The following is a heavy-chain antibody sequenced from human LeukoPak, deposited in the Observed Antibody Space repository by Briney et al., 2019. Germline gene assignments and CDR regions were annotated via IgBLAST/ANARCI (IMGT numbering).Heavy chain of an antibody. CDR2: FDPEDGET. J-gene: IGHJ5*02. CDR3: ASRVYYDSSGYYYGWFDP. D-gene: IGHD3-22*01. V-gene: IGHV1-24*01. Sequence: ASVKVSCKVSGYTLTELSMHWVRQAPGKGLEWMGGFDPEDGETIYAQKFQGRVTMTEDTSTDTAYMELSSLRSEDTAVYYCASRVYYDSSGYYYGWFDPWGQGTLVTVSS. CDR1: GYTLTELS.